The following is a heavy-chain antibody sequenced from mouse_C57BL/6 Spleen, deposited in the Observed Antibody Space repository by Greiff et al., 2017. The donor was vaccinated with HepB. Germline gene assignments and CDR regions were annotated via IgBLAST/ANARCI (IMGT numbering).Heavy chain of an antibody. CDR3: ATTPYGNYVGYYAMDY. Sequence: EVKLMESGGGLVKPGGSLKLSCAASGFTFSDYGMHWVRQAPEKGLEWVAYISSGSSTIYYADTVKGRFTISRDNAKNTLFLQMTSLRSEDTAMYYCATTPYGNYVGYYAMDYWGQGTSVTVSS. CDR1: GFTFSDYG. V-gene: IGHV5-17*01. J-gene: IGHJ4*01. CDR2: ISSGSSTI. D-gene: IGHD2-1*01.